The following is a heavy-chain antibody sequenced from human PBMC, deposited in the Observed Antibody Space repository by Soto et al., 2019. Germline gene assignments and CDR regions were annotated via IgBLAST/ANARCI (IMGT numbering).Heavy chain of an antibody. Sequence: GESLKISCKGSGYSFSTYWIGWVRQMPGKGLEWMGIIYPGDSDTRYSPSFQGQVTISADKSISTAYLQWSSLKASDTAMYYCATWRSGYRDDFDYWGQGTLVTVSS. D-gene: IGHD6-13*01. CDR3: ATWRSGYRDDFDY. V-gene: IGHV5-51*01. CDR1: GYSFSTYW. J-gene: IGHJ4*02. CDR2: IYPGDSDT.